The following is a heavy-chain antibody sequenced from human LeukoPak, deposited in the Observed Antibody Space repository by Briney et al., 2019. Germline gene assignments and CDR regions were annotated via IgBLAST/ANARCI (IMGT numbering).Heavy chain of an antibody. V-gene: IGHV3-15*01. CDR2: IKSKTDGGTT. J-gene: IGHJ4*02. CDR3: TTDFLISRSYFDY. D-gene: IGHD2-15*01. Sequence: PGGSLRLSCAASGFTFSNAWMSWVRQAPGKRLEWVGRIKSKTDGGTTDYAAPVKGRFTISRDDSKNTLYLQMNSLKTEDTAVYYCTTDFLISRSYFDYWGQGTLVTVSS. CDR1: GFTFSNAW.